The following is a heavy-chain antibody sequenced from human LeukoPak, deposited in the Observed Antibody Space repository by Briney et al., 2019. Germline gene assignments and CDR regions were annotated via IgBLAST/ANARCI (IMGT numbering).Heavy chain of an antibody. Sequence: GGSLRLSCAASGFTFSSYAMSWVRQAPGKGLKWVSAISGSGGSTYYADSVKGRFTISRDNSKNTLYLQMNSLRAEDTAVYYCAKDSSVRGVIMFDYWGQGTLVTVSS. J-gene: IGHJ4*02. D-gene: IGHD3-10*01. CDR2: ISGSGGST. CDR3: AKDSSVRGVIMFDY. CDR1: GFTFSSYA. V-gene: IGHV3-23*01.